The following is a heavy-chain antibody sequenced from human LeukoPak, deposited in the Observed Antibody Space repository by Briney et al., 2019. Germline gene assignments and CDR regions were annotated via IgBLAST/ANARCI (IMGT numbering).Heavy chain of an antibody. CDR1: GFTFSSYA. CDR2: ISGSGGST. J-gene: IGHJ3*02. D-gene: IGHD4-17*01. V-gene: IGHV3-23*01. Sequence: PGGSLRLSCAASGFTFSSYAMSWVRQAPWKGLEWVSAISGSGGSTYYADSVKGRFTISRDNSKNTLYLQMNSLRAEDTAVYYCAKDRGSVTTVPGNAFDIWGQGTMVTVSS. CDR3: AKDRGSVTTVPGNAFDI.